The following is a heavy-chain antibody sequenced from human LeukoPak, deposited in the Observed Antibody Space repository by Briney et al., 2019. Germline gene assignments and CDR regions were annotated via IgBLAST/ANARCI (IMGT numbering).Heavy chain of an antibody. J-gene: IGHJ4*02. CDR1: GYTFTTYG. V-gene: IGHV1-18*01. CDR2: ISAYNGNT. D-gene: IGHD6-13*01. CDR3: ARDRGRSSSSWLKYYFDY. Sequence: GASVKVSCKASGYTFTTYGISWVRQAPGQGLEWMGWISAYNGNTNYAQKLQGRVTMTTDTSTSTAYMELRSLRSDDTAVYYCARDRGRSSSSWLKYYFDYWGQGTLVTVSS.